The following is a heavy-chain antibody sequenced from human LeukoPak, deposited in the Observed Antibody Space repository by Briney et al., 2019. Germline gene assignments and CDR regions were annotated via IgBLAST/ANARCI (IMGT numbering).Heavy chain of an antibody. CDR1: GVSFSGYA. CDR2: IKYDASDE. J-gene: IGHJ4*02. CDR3: ARGQSVGWEIGVCDF. Sequence: GGSLRLSCAVSGVSFSGYAMHWVRQAPGKELEWVGLIKYDASDEYYADSVKGRFTISRDDSRNTLYLQMTSLRAEDTAVYYCARGQSVGWEIGVCDFWGQGSLVTVAS. D-gene: IGHD1-26*01. V-gene: IGHV3-33*01.